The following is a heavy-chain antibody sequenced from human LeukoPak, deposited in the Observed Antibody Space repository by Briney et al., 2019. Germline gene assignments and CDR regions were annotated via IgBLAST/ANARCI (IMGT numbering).Heavy chain of an antibody. CDR1: GYTFTSYY. CDR2: INPSGGST. J-gene: IGHJ4*02. CDR3: ARVPPGELWFGGLPYRPYFDY. Sequence: ASVKVSCKASGYTFTSYYMHWVRQAPGQGLEWMGIINPSGGSTSYAQKFQGRVTMTRDTSTSTVYMELSSLRSEDTAVYYCARVPPGELWFGGLPYRPYFDYWGQGTLVTVSS. D-gene: IGHD3-10*01. V-gene: IGHV1-46*01.